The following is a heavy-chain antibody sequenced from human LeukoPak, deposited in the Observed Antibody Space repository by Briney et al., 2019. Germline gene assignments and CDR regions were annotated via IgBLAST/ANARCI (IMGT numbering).Heavy chain of an antibody. Sequence: GGSLRLSCATSGFTFKTYAMNWVRQVPGKGPEWVSSMSGSGSSTDYADSVKGRFTISRDNSKNTLYLQMNSLRAEDTALYYCAKDAQGLVRGGIYFDFWGQGSLVTVSS. J-gene: IGHJ4*02. D-gene: IGHD6-19*01. V-gene: IGHV3-23*01. CDR1: GFTFKTYA. CDR3: AKDAQGLVRGGIYFDF. CDR2: MSGSGSST.